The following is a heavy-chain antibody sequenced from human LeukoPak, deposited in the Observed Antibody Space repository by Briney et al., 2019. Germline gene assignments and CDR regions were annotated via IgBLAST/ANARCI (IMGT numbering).Heavy chain of an antibody. J-gene: IGHJ4*02. CDR2: INHSGST. CDR1: GGSFSGYY. CDR3: ARGNYGLGSLPLDY. V-gene: IGHV4-34*01. Sequence: SETLSLTCAVYGGSFSGYYWSWIRQPPGKGLEWIGEINHSGSTNYNPSLKSRVTISVDTSKNQFSLKLSSVTAADTAVYYCARGNYGLGSLPLDYWGQGTLVTVSS. D-gene: IGHD3-10*01.